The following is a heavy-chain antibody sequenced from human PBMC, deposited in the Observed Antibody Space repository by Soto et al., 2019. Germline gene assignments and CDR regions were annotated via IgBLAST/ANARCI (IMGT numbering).Heavy chain of an antibody. Sequence: QVHLVESGGGLVKPGGSLRLSCAASGFTFTAFHMAWIRRAPGKGLEWVSNIIQSGGYEFYADSVKGRFTVSRDNAKNEVYLQMNSLRVEDTAVYYCARGAPAMYGATGHFDYWGQGSLVTVSS. CDR3: ARGAPAMYGATGHFDY. D-gene: IGHD3-10*02. J-gene: IGHJ4*02. V-gene: IGHV3-11*01. CDR2: IIQSGGYE. CDR1: GFTFTAFH.